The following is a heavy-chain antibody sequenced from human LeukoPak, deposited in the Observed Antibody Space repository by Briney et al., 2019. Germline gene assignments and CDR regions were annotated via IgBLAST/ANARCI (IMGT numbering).Heavy chain of an antibody. CDR3: AREGGLDLTTVTTAEHYYYGMDV. CDR1: GCTFSSYW. J-gene: IGHJ6*02. Sequence: GGALRLSCAASGCTFSSYWLSWVRQAPGKGLEWVANRNQDGSEKYYVDSVKGRFTTSRDNDSTSPYPQPNTLRADDTAVYYCAREGGLDLTTVTTAEHYYYGMDVWGQGTTVTASS. CDR2: RNQDGSEK. D-gene: IGHD4-17*01. V-gene: IGHV3-7*01.